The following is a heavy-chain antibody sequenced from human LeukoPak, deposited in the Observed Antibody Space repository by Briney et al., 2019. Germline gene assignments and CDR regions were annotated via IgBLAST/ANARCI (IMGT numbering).Heavy chain of an antibody. J-gene: IGHJ4*02. CDR2: ISGSGGST. CDR3: ANPLEWLFPFDY. Sequence: GGSLRLSCAASGFTFSSYAMSWVRQAPGKGLEWVSAISGSGGSTYYADSVKGRFTISRDNSKNTLYLQVNSLRAEDTAVYYCANPLEWLFPFDYWGQGTLVTVSS. CDR1: GFTFSSYA. V-gene: IGHV3-23*01. D-gene: IGHD3-3*01.